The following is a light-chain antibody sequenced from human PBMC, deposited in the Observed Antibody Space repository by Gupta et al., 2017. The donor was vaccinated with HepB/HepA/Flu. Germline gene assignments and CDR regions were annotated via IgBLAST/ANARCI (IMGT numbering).Light chain of an antibody. CDR1: QSVSTY. J-gene: IGKJ4*01. CDR3: QQRSNWPPSLT. CDR2: DAS. V-gene: IGKV3-11*01. Sequence: EIVLTQSPATLSLSPGERASLSCRASQSVSTYLAWYQQKPGQPPRLLIYDASNTATGVPARFSGSGSGTDFTLTISSLEPEDFAVYYCQQRSNWPPSLTFGGGTKVKIK.